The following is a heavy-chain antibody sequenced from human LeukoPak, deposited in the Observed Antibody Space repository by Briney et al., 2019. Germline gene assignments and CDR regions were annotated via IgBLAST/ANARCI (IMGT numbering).Heavy chain of an antibody. CDR1: GFTFRNYA. V-gene: IGHV3-30*09. CDR3: ARFRAATTRFDY. D-gene: IGHD1/OR15-1a*01. J-gene: IGHJ4*02. CDR2: VSFDGNTT. Sequence: PGGSLRLSCAASGFTFRNYAMYWVRQAPGRGLEWAAVVSFDGNTTSYSDSVKGRFAISRDNTKNTLYLEMNSLRPADTAVYYCARFRAATTRFDYWGQGTLVTVSS.